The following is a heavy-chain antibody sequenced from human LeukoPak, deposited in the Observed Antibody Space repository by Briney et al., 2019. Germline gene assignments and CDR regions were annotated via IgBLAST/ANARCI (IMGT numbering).Heavy chain of an antibody. CDR2: IWYDGSNK. J-gene: IGHJ4*02. V-gene: IGHV3-33*06. Sequence: GGSLRLSCAASGFTFSSYGMHWVRQAPGKGLEWVAVIWYDGSNKYYADSVKGRFTISRDNSKNTLYLQMNSLRAEDTAVYYCAKTGGATNFGPLDSWGQGTLVFVSS. CDR3: AKTGGATNFGPLDS. D-gene: IGHD1-26*01. CDR1: GFTFSSYG.